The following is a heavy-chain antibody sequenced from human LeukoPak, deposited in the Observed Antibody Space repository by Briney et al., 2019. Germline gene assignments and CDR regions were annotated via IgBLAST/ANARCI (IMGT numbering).Heavy chain of an antibody. CDR1: GGSISSYF. Sequence: SETLSLTCSVSGGSISSYFWSWIRQPPGKGLEWIGYIYYSGSTKYSPSLKSRVTISVDTSKNQFSLKLSSVTAADTAVYYCARLWGYSYGYLDYWGQGTLVTVSS. CDR2: IYYSGST. V-gene: IGHV4-59*08. CDR3: ARLWGYSYGYLDY. J-gene: IGHJ4*02. D-gene: IGHD5-18*01.